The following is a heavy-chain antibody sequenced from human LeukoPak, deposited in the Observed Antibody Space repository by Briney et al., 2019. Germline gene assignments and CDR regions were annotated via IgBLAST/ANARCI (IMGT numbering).Heavy chain of an antibody. D-gene: IGHD6-6*01. CDR1: GFTFSSYS. CDR2: ISSSSSYI. CDR3: ARASVGGIAARRAFDY. J-gene: IGHJ4*02. V-gene: IGHV3-21*01. Sequence: GGSLRLSCAASGFTFSSYSMNWVRQAPGKGLEWVSSISSSSSYIYYADSVKGRFTISRDNAKNSLYLQMNSLRAEDTAVYYCARASVGGIAARRAFDYWGQGTLVTVSS.